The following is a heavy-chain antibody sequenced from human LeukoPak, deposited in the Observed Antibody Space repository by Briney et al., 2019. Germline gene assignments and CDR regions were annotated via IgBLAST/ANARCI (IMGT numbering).Heavy chain of an antibody. CDR3: ARALETTVVTPAAFDI. Sequence: SVKVSCKASGGTFSSYAISWVRRAPGQGLEWMGRIIPILGIAIYAQKFQGRVTITADKSTSTAYMELSSLRSEDTAVYYCARALETTVVTPAAFDIWGQGTMVTVSS. V-gene: IGHV1-69*04. J-gene: IGHJ3*02. CDR2: IIPILGIA. D-gene: IGHD4-17*01. CDR1: GGTFSSYA.